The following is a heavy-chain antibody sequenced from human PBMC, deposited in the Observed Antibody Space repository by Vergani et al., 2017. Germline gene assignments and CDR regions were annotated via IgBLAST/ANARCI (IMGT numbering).Heavy chain of an antibody. V-gene: IGHV3-23*01. J-gene: IGHJ6*02. CDR3: AKARDPNCKGRNCYSYYYGLDL. D-gene: IGHD2-15*01. CDR2: ISGSGGNT. Sequence: EVQLLESGGGLVQPGRSLRLSCGAPGFTFSSYAMTWVRQAPGKGLEWVSAISGSGGNTFYTDSVTGRFTISRDNSQDTLYLQMNSLRVEDTAIYYCAKARDPNCKGRNCYSYYYGLDLWGQGTTVTVSS. CDR1: GFTFSSYA.